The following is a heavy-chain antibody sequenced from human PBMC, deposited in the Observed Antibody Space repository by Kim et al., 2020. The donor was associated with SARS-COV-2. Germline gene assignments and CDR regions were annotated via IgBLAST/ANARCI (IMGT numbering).Heavy chain of an antibody. CDR3: AKAVSTNNWFADPFDI. J-gene: IGHJ3*02. V-gene: IGHV3-23*03. Sequence: GGSLRLSCAASGFTFSSYAMSWFRQAPGKGLEWVSLIYSDGSNPHYANSVKGRFTISRDNSRDTLYLQLISLRVEDTALYYCAKAVSTNNWFADPFDIWG. CDR2: IYSDGSNP. CDR1: GFTFSSYA. D-gene: IGHD1-1*01.